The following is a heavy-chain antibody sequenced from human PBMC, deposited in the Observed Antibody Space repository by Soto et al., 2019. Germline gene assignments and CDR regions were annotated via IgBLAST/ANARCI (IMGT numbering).Heavy chain of an antibody. J-gene: IGHJ6*02. CDR1: GFTFSIYG. V-gene: IGHV3-30*03. Sequence: GGALRLSCSASGFTFSIYGMHWVRQAPGKGLEWVAVISYDGSNKYYADSVKGRFTISRDNSKNTLYLQMNSLRAEDTAVYYCVRYYYGMDVWGQGTTVTVS. CDR3: VRYYYGMDV. CDR2: ISYDGSNK.